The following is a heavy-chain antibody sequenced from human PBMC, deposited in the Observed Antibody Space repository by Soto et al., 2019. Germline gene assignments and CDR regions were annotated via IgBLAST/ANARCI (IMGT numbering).Heavy chain of an antibody. CDR3: TREAAMPVFDS. D-gene: IGHD2-2*01. CDR1: GFTFSNYA. V-gene: IGHV3-23*01. Sequence: EVQLLESGGGLVQPGGSLRLSCAASGFTFSNYAMSWVRQTPGKGLAWVSAISGSGVSTYYADSVKGRFTISRDNSKNTLYLQMNGLEDADTAVYYCTREAAMPVFDSWGHGALAIVSS. CDR2: ISGSGVST. J-gene: IGHJ4*01.